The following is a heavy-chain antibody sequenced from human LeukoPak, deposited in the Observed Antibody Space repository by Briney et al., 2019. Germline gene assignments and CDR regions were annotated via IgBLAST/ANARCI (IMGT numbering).Heavy chain of an antibody. CDR1: GFTFNDYY. Sequence: GGSLRLSCAASGFTFNDYYMSWIRQAPGKGLEWLSYINIGGTNTHYADSVKGRFTISSDNAKKSLYLEMNNLRAEDTAVYYCATDGAGFDTWGQGVLVTVSS. CDR2: INIGGTNT. V-gene: IGHV3-11*01. J-gene: IGHJ5*02. CDR3: ATDGAGFDT.